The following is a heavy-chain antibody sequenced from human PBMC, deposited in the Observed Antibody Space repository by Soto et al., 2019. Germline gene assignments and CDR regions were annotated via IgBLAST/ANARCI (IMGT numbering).Heavy chain of an antibody. CDR3: ARHLVVVRCGSSFDY. CDR2: IYYTGYT. J-gene: IGHJ4*02. Sequence: QVQLQESGPGLVKPSETLSLTCTVSGGSISGFYWSWIRQPPGKGLEWIGYIYYTGYTNYNASLGSRVTISLDTSKNQFSLKLTSVTAAGTAVYYCARHLVVVRCGSSFDYWGQGALVTVSS. V-gene: IGHV4-59*08. D-gene: IGHD2-15*01. CDR1: GGSISGFY.